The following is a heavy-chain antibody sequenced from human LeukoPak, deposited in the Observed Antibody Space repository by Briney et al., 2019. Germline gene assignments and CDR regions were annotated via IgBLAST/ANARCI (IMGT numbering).Heavy chain of an antibody. Sequence: GEPLKTSCKGSGYTFTSYRISWVRQMPGQGLEWRGRIDPSDSYTNYSPSFQGHVTISADKSISTAYLQWSSLKASDTAMYYCATDLIAVAGTYVDYWGQGTLVTVSS. CDR2: IDPSDSYT. J-gene: IGHJ4*02. D-gene: IGHD6-19*01. V-gene: IGHV5-10-1*01. CDR3: ATDLIAVAGTYVDY. CDR1: GYTFTSYR.